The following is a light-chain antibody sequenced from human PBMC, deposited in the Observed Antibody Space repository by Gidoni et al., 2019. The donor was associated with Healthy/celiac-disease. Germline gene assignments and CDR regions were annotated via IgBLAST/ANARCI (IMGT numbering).Light chain of an antibody. J-gene: IGLJ2*01. CDR3: CSYAGSYTWV. CDR1: SRDVGGYNY. CDR2: DVS. Sequence: QSAPTQPRPVSVYPGPSVTISCTGTSRDVGGYNYFSWYQQHPGKAPKLMIYDVSKRPSGVPDRFSGSKSGNTASLTISGLQAEDEADYYGCSYAGSYTWVFGGGTKLTVL. V-gene: IGLV2-11*01.